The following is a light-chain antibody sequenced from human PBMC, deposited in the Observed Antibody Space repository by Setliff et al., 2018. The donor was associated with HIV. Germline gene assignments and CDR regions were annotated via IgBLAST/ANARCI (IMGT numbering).Light chain of an antibody. CDR3: CSYAGSFVV. Sequence: QSALTQPRSVSGSPGQSVTISCTGASSDVGGYNSVSWYQQHPGKAPKLLIYGVSKWPSGVPDRFSGSKSGNTASLTISGLQAEDEADYYCCSYAGSFVVFGGGTKVTVL. V-gene: IGLV2-11*01. CDR1: SSDVGGYNS. CDR2: GVS. J-gene: IGLJ2*01.